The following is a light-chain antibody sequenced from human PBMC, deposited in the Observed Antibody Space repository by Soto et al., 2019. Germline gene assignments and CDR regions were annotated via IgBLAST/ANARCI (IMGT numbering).Light chain of an antibody. V-gene: IGLV2-11*01. CDR3: SSDAGNYVYV. Sequence: ARTQPRSVFGSPGQSLTISCTGTSSDVGAYNYVSWYQRHAGKGPKVIIHDISARPSGVPDRFSASQSGNTASLTISGLETDDADDYYCSSDAGNYVYVFGSGTKVTVL. J-gene: IGLJ1*01. CDR2: DIS. CDR1: SSDVGAYNY.